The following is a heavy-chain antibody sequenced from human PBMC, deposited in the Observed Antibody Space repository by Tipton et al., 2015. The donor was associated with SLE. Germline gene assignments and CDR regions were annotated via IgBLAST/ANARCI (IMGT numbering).Heavy chain of an antibody. V-gene: IGHV3-49*04. CDR3: TRDPRGYSGYDPPAGYYVDY. CDR1: GFTFGDYA. J-gene: IGHJ4*02. Sequence: SLRLSCTASGFTFGDYAMSWVRQAPGKGLEWVGFIRSKAYGGTTEYAASVKGRFTISRDDSKSIAYLQMNSLKTEDTAVYYCTRDPRGYSGYDPPAGYYVDYWGQGTLGTVSS. D-gene: IGHD5-12*01. CDR2: IRSKAYGGTT.